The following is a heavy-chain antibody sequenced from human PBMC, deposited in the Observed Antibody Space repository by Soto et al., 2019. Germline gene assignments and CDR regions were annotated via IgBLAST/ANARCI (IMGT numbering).Heavy chain of an antibody. Sequence: GASVKVSCKASGYSFTDYHIHWVRQAPGQGLEWLGRINPKSGGTSTAQKFQGWVTMTTDTSISTASMELTRLTSDDTAIYYCAXGDSTDCSNGVCSFFYNHDMDVWGQGTTVTV. CDR3: AXGDSTDCSNGVCSFFYNHDMDV. V-gene: IGHV1-2*04. D-gene: IGHD2-8*01. CDR2: INPKSGGT. J-gene: IGHJ6*02. CDR1: GYSFTDYH.